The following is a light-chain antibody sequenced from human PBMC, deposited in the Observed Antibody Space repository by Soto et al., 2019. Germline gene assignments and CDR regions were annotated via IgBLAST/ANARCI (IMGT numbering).Light chain of an antibody. CDR3: SSYVGTYGLL. CDR1: SSDVGNYNY. Sequence: QSALTQPRSVSGSPGQSVTISCTGTSSDVGNYNYVSWYRHHPGKEPKVLIYDVSKRPSGVPDRFAGSKSGNTASLTVSGIQAEVEADYCCSSYVGTYGLLFGGGTKHTVL. CDR2: DVS. J-gene: IGLJ2*01. V-gene: IGLV2-11*01.